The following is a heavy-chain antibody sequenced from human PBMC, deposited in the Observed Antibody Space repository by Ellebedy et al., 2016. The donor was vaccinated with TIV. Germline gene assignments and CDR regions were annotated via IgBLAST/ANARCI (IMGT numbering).Heavy chain of an antibody. CDR2: FGGRSTTT. D-gene: IGHD3-3*02. V-gene: IGHV3-23*01. J-gene: IGHJ3*02. CDR3: AKISPTHRGAFDI. CDR1: GSTFSSYA. Sequence: GGSLRLSXEASGSTFSSYAMSWLRQAPGKGLEWVSVFGGRSTTTYYADSVKGRFTISRDNSKNTLFLQMNSLRGDDTARYYCAKISPTHRGAFDIWGQGTMVTVSS.